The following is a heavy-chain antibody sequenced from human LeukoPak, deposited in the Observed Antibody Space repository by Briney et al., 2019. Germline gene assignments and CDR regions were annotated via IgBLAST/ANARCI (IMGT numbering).Heavy chain of an antibody. CDR2: IRQDGSEK. Sequence: GGSLRLSCAASGFTFSRYWMSWVHQAPGKGLQWVANIRQDGSEKDYVDSVKGRFTISRDNGKKSLYLQMNSLRAEDTAVYYCARLGYNSNLPATWGQGTLVTVSS. CDR1: GFTFSRYW. V-gene: IGHV3-7*01. J-gene: IGHJ5*02. CDR3: ARLGYNSNLPAT. D-gene: IGHD6-13*01.